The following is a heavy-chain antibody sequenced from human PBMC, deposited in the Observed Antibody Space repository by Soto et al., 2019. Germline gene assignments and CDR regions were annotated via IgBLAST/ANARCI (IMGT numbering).Heavy chain of an antibody. D-gene: IGHD3-10*01. CDR3: ATLWFGEGNY. CDR2: IYYSGST. Sequence: QLQLQESGPGLVKPSETLSLTCTVSGGSISSSSYYWGWIRQPPGKGLEWIGSIYYSGSTYYNPSPKRRLPISVDPSKNQFSLKLSSVTAADTAVYYCATLWFGEGNYWGQGTLVTVSS. CDR1: GGSISSSSYY. J-gene: IGHJ4*02. V-gene: IGHV4-39*01.